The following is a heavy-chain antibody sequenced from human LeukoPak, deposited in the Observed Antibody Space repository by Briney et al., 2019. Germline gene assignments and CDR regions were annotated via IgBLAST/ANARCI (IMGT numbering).Heavy chain of an antibody. CDR3: ANDFWSGYYGSFAP. D-gene: IGHD3-3*01. J-gene: IGHJ5*02. Sequence: PGGSLRLSCAASGFTFSSYSMNWVRQAPGKGLEWVSYISSSSSTIYYADSVKGRFTISRDNAKNSLYLQMNSLRDEDTAVYYCANDFWSGYYGSFAPWGQGTLVTVPS. CDR2: ISSSSSTI. V-gene: IGHV3-48*02. CDR1: GFTFSSYS.